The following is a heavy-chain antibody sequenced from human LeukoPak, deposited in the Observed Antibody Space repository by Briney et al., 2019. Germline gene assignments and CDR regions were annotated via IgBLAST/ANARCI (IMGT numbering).Heavy chain of an antibody. CDR2: ISGSGGST. V-gene: IGHV3-23*01. CDR3: ANRVPPPYSSSTDY. J-gene: IGHJ4*02. CDR1: GFTFSSYA. Sequence: PGGSLRLSCAASGFTFSSYAMSWVRQAPGKGLEWVSAISGSGGSTYYADSVKGRFTISRDNSKNTLYLQMNSLRAEDTAVYYCANRVPPPYSSSTDYWGQGTLVTVSS. D-gene: IGHD6-13*01.